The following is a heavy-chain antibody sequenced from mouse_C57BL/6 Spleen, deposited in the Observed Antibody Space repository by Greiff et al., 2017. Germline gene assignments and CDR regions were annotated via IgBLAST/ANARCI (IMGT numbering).Heavy chain of an antibody. V-gene: IGHV7-3*01. CDR3: ARWWVTTQFAY. CDR2: IRNKANGYTT. CDR1: GFTFTDYY. D-gene: IGHD2-2*01. Sequence: EVKLVESGGGLVQPGGSLSLSCAASGFTFTDYYMSWVRQPPGKALEWLGFIRNKANGYTTEYSASVKGRFTISRDNSQSILYLQMNALRAEDSATYFCARWWVTTQFAYWGQRTLVTVSA. J-gene: IGHJ3*01.